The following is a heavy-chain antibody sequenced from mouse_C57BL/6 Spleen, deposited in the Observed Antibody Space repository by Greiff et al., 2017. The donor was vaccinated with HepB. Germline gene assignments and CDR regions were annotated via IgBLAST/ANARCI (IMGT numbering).Heavy chain of an antibody. J-gene: IGHJ2*01. CDR3: TRNSSDY. CDR2: IDPETGGT. V-gene: IGHV1-15*01. CDR1: GYTFTDYE. D-gene: IGHD3-2*02. Sequence: QVQLQQSGAELVRPGASVTLSCKASGYTFTDYEMHWVKQTPVHGLEWIGAIDPETGGTAYNQKFKGKAILTAEKSSSTAYMELRSLTSEDSAVYYCTRNSSDYWGQGTTLTVSS.